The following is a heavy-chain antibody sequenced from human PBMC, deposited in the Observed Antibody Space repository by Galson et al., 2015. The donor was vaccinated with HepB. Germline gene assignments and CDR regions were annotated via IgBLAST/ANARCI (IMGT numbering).Heavy chain of an antibody. CDR2: INPSGGST. D-gene: IGHD3-10*01. CDR1: GYTFTSYY. CDR3: AREVDPESKNYGSGSSNYYYYYGMDV. V-gene: IGHV1-46*01. J-gene: IGHJ6*02. Sequence: SVKVSCKASGYTFTSYYMHWVRQAPGQGLEWMGIINPSGGSTSYAQKFQGRVTMTRDTSTSTVYMELSSLRSEDTAVYYCAREVDPESKNYGSGSSNYYYYYGMDVWGQGTTVTVSS.